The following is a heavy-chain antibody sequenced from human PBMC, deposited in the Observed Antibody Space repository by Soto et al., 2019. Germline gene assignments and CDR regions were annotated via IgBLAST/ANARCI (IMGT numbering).Heavy chain of an antibody. CDR3: AREVYGSGTNWFDP. CDR2: IYYSGST. V-gene: IGHV4-31*03. Sequence: SETLSLTCTVSGGSSISGDYYWSLIRQPPGKGLEWIGYIYYSGSTYYNPSLKSRVTISVDTSKNQFSLKLSSVTAADTAVYYCAREVYGSGTNWFDPWGQGTLVTVSS. J-gene: IGHJ5*02. D-gene: IGHD3-10*01. CDR1: GGSSISGDYY.